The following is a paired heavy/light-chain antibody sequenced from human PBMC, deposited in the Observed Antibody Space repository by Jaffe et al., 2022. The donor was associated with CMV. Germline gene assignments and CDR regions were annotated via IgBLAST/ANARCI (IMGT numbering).Light chain of an antibody. CDR2: TTR. J-gene: IGLJ3*02. Sequence: QTVVTQEPSLTVSPGGTVTLTCASNTGAVTSDYYPNWFQHKPGQAPRSLIHTTRNRHSWTPARFSGSLLGGKAALTLSGVQPEDEADYYCLLYYGGVQVFGGGTKLTVL. V-gene: IGLV7-43*01. CDR3: LLYYGGVQV. CDR1: TGAVTSDYY.
Heavy chain of an antibody. CDR3: ARDVSTSRNRYTLIGALTGTGWDY. CDR1: GYTFINYG. CDR2: ISPYSGDT. Sequence: QVQLVQSGGEVKKPGASVRVSCTASGYTFINYGINWVRHAPGQGLEWMGWISPYSGDTKFAQKFQDRVTMTTDTSASTAYMDLGSLRFDDTAVYYCARDVSTSRNRYTLIGALTGTGWDYWGLGTLVTVSP. D-gene: IGHD3-22*01. J-gene: IGHJ4*02. V-gene: IGHV1-18*04.